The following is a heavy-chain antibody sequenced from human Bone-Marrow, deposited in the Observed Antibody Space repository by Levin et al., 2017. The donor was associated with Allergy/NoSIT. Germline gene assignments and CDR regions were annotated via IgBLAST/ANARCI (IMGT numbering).Heavy chain of an antibody. CDR1: GFTFSSYS. J-gene: IGHJ6*02. D-gene: IGHD6-19*01. Sequence: GESLKISCAASGFTFSSYSMNWVRQAPGKGLEWVSSISSSSSYIYYADSVKGRFTISRDNAKNSLYLQMNSLRAEDTAVYYCAREDGQKPTDSSGWYVGWHTGGMDVWGQGTTVTVSS. CDR2: ISSSSSYI. CDR3: AREDGQKPTDSSGWYVGWHTGGMDV. V-gene: IGHV3-21*01.